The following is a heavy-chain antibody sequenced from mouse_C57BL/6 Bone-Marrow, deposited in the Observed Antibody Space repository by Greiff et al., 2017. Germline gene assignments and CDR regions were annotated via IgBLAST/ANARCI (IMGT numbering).Heavy chain of an antibody. CDR2: ISNGGGST. CDR3: ARWPCSSWYFDV. J-gene: IGHJ1*03. V-gene: IGHV5-12*01. Sequence: EVQGVESGGGLVQPGGSLKLSCAASGFTFSDYYMYWVRQTPEKRLEWVAYISNGGGSTYYPDTVKGRFTISRDNDKNTLYLQMSRLKSEDTAMSDCARWPCSSWYFDVWGTGTTVTVSS. CDR1: GFTFSDYY.